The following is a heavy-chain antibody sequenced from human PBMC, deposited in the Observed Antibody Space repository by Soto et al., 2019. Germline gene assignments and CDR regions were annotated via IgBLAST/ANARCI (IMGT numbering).Heavy chain of an antibody. Sequence: QVQLVQSGAEVKKPGSSVKVSCKASGGTFSSYAISWVRQAPGQGLEWMGGIIPIFGTANYAQKFQGRVTITADEAKSTAYMELSSLRSEDMAVYYCARAEKWLVWGQGPPQDYWGQGTLVTVSS. V-gene: IGHV1-69*12. J-gene: IGHJ4*02. CDR1: GGTFSSYA. CDR2: IIPIFGTA. CDR3: ARAEKWLVWGQGPPQDY. D-gene: IGHD6-19*01.